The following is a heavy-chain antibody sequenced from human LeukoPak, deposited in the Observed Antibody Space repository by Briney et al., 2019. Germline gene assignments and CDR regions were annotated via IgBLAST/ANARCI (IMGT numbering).Heavy chain of an antibody. D-gene: IGHD6-6*01. Sequence: QSGGSLRLSCAASGFTFSSYEMNWVRQAPGKGLEWVSYISSSGSTIYYADSVKGRFTISRDNAKNSLYLQMNSLRVEDTAVYYCARVYRSSSGPTLDYWGQGTLVTVSS. V-gene: IGHV3-48*03. J-gene: IGHJ4*02. CDR1: GFTFSSYE. CDR3: ARVYRSSSGPTLDY. CDR2: ISSSGSTI.